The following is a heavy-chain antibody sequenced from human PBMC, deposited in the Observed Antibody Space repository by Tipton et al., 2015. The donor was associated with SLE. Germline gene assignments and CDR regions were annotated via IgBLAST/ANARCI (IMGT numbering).Heavy chain of an antibody. D-gene: IGHD3-10*02. J-gene: IGHJ4*02. V-gene: IGHV4-34*01. CDR2: INHSGST. CDR3: ARHVLGTHGALDY. Sequence: TLSLTCAVYGGSFSGYYWSWIRQPPGKGLEWIGEINHSGSTNYNPSLKSRVNIVVDTSKNQVSLKLSSVTAADTAVYYCARHVLGTHGALDYWGQGTLVTVSS. CDR1: GGSFSGYY.